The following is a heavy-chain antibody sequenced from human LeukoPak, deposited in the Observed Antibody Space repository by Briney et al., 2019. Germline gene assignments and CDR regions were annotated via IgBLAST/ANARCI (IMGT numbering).Heavy chain of an antibody. D-gene: IGHD2-2*01. CDR2: ISGSGGST. J-gene: IGHJ3*02. Sequence: GGSLRLSCAASGFTFSSYAMSWVRQAPGKGLEWVSAISGSGGSTYYADSVKGRFTISRDNSNNTLYLQMNSLRAGDTAVYYCARGQLPDAFDIWGQGTMVTVSS. CDR1: GFTFSSYA. V-gene: IGHV3-23*01. CDR3: ARGQLPDAFDI.